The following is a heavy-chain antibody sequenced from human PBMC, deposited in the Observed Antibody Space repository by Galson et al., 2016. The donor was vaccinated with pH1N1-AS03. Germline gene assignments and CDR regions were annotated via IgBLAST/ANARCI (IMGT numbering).Heavy chain of an antibody. CDR3: ARGGISYGSGSYYPAFDY. D-gene: IGHD3-10*01. CDR2: IIPIFGTA. V-gene: IGHV1-69*13. J-gene: IGHJ4*02. Sequence: SVKVSCKASGGTFSSYAISWVRQAPGQGLEWMGGIIPIFGTANYAQKFQGRVTITADESTSTAYMELSSLRSEDTAVYYCARGGISYGSGSYYPAFDYWCQGTLVTVSS. CDR1: GGTFSSYA.